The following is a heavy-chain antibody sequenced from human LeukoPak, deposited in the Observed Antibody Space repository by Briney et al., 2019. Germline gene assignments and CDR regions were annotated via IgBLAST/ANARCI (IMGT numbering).Heavy chain of an antibody. V-gene: IGHV3-30*02. Sequence: GGSLRLSCAASGFTFSSYGMHWVRQAPGKGLEWVAFIRYDGSNKYYADSVKGRFTISRDNSKNTLFLQMNSLRAEDTAVYYCAREVTGTTTRSYYYYYMDVWGKGTTVTVSS. CDR2: IRYDGSNK. D-gene: IGHD1-20*01. CDR1: GFTFSSYG. J-gene: IGHJ6*03. CDR3: AREVTGTTTRSYYYYYMDV.